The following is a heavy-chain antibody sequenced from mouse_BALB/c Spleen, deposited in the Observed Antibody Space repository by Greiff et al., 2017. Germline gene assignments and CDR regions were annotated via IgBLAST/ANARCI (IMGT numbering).Heavy chain of an antibody. CDR2: ISSGSGTI. CDR3: ASKELSYYYAMDY. Sequence: EVQLMESGGGLVQPGGSLKLSCAASGFTFSSFGMHWVRQAPGKGLEWVAYISSGSGTIYYADTVKGRFTISRDNPKNTLYLQMTSLRSEDTAMYYCASKELSYYYAMDYWGQGTSVTVSS. J-gene: IGHJ4*01. D-gene: IGHD1-1*02. V-gene: IGHV5-17*02. CDR1: GFTFSSFG.